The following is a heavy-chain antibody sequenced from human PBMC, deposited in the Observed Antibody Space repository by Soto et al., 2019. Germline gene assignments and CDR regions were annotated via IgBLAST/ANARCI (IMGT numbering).Heavy chain of an antibody. CDR3: ASSPAFSSSWYGIPPDPSHGMDV. V-gene: IGHV1-46*01. J-gene: IGHJ6*02. CDR2: INPSGGIT. Sequence: QMQLVQSGAEVKRPGASVRVSCKSSGYTFTSFYIHWVRQAPGQGLEWMGIINPSGGITNFAQRFQGRVTMTRDMSKNTHYMELSSLKSDATAVYYCASSPAFSSSWYGIPPDPSHGMDVWGQGTTVTVS. D-gene: IGHD6-13*01. CDR1: GYTFTSFY.